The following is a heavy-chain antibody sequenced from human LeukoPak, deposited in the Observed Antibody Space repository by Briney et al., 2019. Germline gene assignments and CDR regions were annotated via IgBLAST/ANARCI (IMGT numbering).Heavy chain of an antibody. V-gene: IGHV5-51*01. CDR3: ARIVVVTSIYWYFDL. CDR2: IHPGDPDT. D-gene: IGHD2-21*02. Sequence: GESLKISCKASGYGFTSYWIGWVRQMPGKGLEWMGIIHPGDPDTRYSPSFQGQVTISVDKSITTAYLQWSSLKASDTAMYYCARIVVVTSIYWYFDLWGRGTLVRVSS. J-gene: IGHJ2*01. CDR1: GYGFTSYW.